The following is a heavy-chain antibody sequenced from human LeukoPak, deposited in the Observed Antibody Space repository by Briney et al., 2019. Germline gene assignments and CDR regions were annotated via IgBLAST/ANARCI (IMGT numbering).Heavy chain of an antibody. CDR1: GGSISSYY. D-gene: IGHD3-9*01. V-gene: IGHV4-59*01. CDR2: IYYSGST. Sequence: PSETLSLTCTVSGGSISSYYWSWIRQPPGKGLEWIGYIYYSGSTNYNLSLKSRVTISVDTSKNQFSLKLSSVTAADTAVYYCARGLDFDWLLRFDYWGQGTLVTVSS. J-gene: IGHJ4*02. CDR3: ARGLDFDWLLRFDY.